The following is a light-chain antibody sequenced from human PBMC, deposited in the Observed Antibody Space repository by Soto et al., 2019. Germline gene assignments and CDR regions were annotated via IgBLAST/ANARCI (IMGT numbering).Light chain of an antibody. Sequence: QSALTQPASVSGSPGQSITISCTGASSDVGHYNSVSWYQRHPGRAPKLMIYDVSHRPSGVSNRFSGSKSGNTASLTISGLQAEDEADYYCSSYTTSTTNWVFGGGTKLTVL. V-gene: IGLV2-14*01. CDR1: SSDVGHYNS. CDR2: DVS. CDR3: SSYTTSTTNWV. J-gene: IGLJ3*02.